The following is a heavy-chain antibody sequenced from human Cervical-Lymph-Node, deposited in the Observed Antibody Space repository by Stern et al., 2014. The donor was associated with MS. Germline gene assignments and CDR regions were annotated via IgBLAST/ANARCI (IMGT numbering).Heavy chain of an antibody. CDR1: GGSFSGYY. Sequence: QVQLQQWGAGLLKPSETLSLTCAVYGGSFSGYYWSWIRQPPGKGLEWIGEINHSGSTNYTPSLKSRVTISVDTSKNQFSLKLSSVTAADTAVYYCASTKDTAMGRLDYWGQGTLVTVSS. V-gene: IGHV4-34*01. CDR2: INHSGST. J-gene: IGHJ4*02. CDR3: ASTKDTAMGRLDY. D-gene: IGHD5-18*01.